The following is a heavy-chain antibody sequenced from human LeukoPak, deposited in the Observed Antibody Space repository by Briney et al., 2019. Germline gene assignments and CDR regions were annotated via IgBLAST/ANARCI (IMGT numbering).Heavy chain of an antibody. CDR1: GFTFSSYG. Sequence: GGSLKLSCAASGFTFSSYGMHAVRQAPVKVLECEGVRWYDGSNKYYADSVKGRFTSSRDNSKNTLYLQMNSLRAEDTAVYYCAGTFSSSWYVGNWFDPWGQGTLVTVSS. V-gene: IGHV3-33*01. CDR2: RWYDGSNK. CDR3: AGTFSSSWYVGNWFDP. D-gene: IGHD6-13*01. J-gene: IGHJ5*02.